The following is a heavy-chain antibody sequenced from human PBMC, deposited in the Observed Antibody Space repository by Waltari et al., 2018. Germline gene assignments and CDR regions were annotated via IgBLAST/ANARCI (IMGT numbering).Heavy chain of an antibody. CDR3: SILPRY. V-gene: IGHV3-72*01. CDR2: NRKKANSYTT. CDR1: GFTLSDHY. J-gene: IGHJ4*02. D-gene: IGHD3-9*01. Sequence: EVRLVESGGGLVQPGGSLRLSCAASGFTLSDHYMDWVRQAPGKGLGWVGRNRKKANSYTTDYVASVKGRFIISRDDSENSVYLQMNSLKAEDTAIYYCSILPRYWGQETLVTVSS.